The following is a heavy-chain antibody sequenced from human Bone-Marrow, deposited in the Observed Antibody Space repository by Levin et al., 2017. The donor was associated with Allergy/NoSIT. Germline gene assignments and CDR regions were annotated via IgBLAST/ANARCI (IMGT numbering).Heavy chain of an antibody. D-gene: IGHD2-8*02. CDR3: ARALNSWLAFDY. V-gene: IGHV3-49*04. Sequence: PGGSLRLSCSGSGFTLGDYGLNWVRQAPGKGLEWVGFIRATKHGGTTETAASVKGRFTFSRDDSKGMAYLLMNSLNIEDTAVYYCARALNSWLAFDYWGRGALVTVSS. CDR1: GFTLGDYG. J-gene: IGHJ4*02. CDR2: IRATKHGGTT.